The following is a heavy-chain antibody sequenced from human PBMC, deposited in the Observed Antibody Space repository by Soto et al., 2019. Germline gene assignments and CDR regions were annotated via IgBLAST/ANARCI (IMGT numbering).Heavy chain of an antibody. CDR3: ASSYCGGDCSVLYYYYGMDV. V-gene: IGHV1-18*01. CDR2: ISAYNGNT. CDR1: GYTFSSYG. J-gene: IGHJ6*02. Sequence: QVQLVQSGAEVKKPGASVKVSCKASGYTFSSYGISWVRQAPGQGLEWMGWISAYNGNTNYAQKLQGRVTMTTDTSTSTANMELRSLRSDATAVYYCASSYCGGDCSVLYYYYGMDVWGQGTTVTVSS. D-gene: IGHD2-21*02.